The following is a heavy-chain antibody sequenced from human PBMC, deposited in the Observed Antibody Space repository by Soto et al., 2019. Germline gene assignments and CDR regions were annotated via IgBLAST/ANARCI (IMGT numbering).Heavy chain of an antibody. J-gene: IGHJ4*02. Sequence: PGGALGLCCAASGFTFSSYGMHWVRQAPGKGLEWVAVIWYDGSNKYYADSVKGRFTISRDNSKNTLYLQMNSLRAEDTAVYYCARSDTAMAAYFDYWGQGTLVPVSS. D-gene: IGHD5-18*01. CDR3: ARSDTAMAAYFDY. CDR2: IWYDGSNK. CDR1: GFTFSSYG. V-gene: IGHV3-33*01.